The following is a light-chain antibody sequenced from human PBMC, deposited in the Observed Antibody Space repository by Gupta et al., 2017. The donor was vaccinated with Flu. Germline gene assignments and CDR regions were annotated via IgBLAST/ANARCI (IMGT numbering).Light chain of an antibody. CDR2: EAT. V-gene: IGKV5-2*01. CDR1: QDIDDD. J-gene: IGKJ1*01. CDR3: LQQDNFPRT. Sequence: GDKVNSTCKVSQDIDDDMNWYQQKPGAAAIFIIEEATTRGPGTQPLFSGSGYGTDSTLTSNNIESEYAVYYCCLQQDNFPRTFGQGTKVEIK.